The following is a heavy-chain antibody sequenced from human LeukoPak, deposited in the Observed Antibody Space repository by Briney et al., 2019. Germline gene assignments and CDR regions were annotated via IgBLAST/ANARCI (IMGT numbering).Heavy chain of an antibody. V-gene: IGHV4-39*01. D-gene: IGHD1-26*01. CDR2: IYYSGST. Sequence: PSETLSLTCTVSGGSVSSRSCYWGWIRQPPGKGLEWIGSIYYSGSTYYNPSLKSRVTISVDTSKNQFSLKLSSVTAADTAVYYCNYHGVGARHFDYWGQGTLVTVSS. CDR3: NYHGVGARHFDY. CDR1: GGSVSSRSCY. J-gene: IGHJ4*02.